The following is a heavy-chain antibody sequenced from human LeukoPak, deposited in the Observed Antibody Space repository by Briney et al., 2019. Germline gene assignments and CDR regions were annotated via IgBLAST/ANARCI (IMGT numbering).Heavy chain of an antibody. D-gene: IGHD4-23*01. CDR1: GGSISSYY. CDR3: AAATVVKAFDY. J-gene: IGHJ4*02. V-gene: IGHV4-59*12. CDR2: IYYSGST. Sequence: KASETLSLTCTVSGGSISSYYWNWIRQPPGRGLEWIGYIYYSGSTNYNPSLKSRVTMSVDTSNNQFSLNLTSVTAADTAVYYCAAATVVKAFDYWGQGTLVTVSS.